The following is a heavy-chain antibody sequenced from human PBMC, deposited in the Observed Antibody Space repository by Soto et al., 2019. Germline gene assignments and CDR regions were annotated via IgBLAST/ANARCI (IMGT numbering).Heavy chain of an antibody. CDR3: ARRLYSGSYYRYYYGMDV. V-gene: IGHV5-51*01. CDR2: IYPGDSDT. J-gene: IGHJ6*01. CDR1: GYSFTSYW. Sequence: GESLKISCKGSGYSFTSYWIGWVRQMPGKGLEWMGIIYPGDSDTRYSPSFQGQVTISADKSIRTAYLQWSSLKASDTAMYYCARRLYSGSYYRYYYGMDVWGQGTTVNVSS. D-gene: IGHD1-26*01.